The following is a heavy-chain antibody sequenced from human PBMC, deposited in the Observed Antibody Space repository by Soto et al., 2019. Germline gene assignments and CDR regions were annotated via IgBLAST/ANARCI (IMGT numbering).Heavy chain of an antibody. CDR3: ARGGSGYVWFNEF. CDR1: GGIFSSYA. J-gene: IGHJ4*02. D-gene: IGHD3-22*01. CDR2: IIPIFGTA. V-gene: IGHV1-69*01. Sequence: QEQLVQSGAEVKKPGSSVKVSCKASGGIFSSYAISWVRQAPGQGLEWMGGIIPIFGTANYAQKFQGRVTITADEYTNTAYMDLSSVKSEDTAIYYCARGGSGYVWFNEFWGQGTLVTVSS.